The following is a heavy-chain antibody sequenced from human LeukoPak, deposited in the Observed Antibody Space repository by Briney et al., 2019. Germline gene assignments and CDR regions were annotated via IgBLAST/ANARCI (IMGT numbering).Heavy chain of an antibody. CDR1: GASVTSYY. J-gene: IGHJ5*02. Sequence: SETLSLTCSVSGASVTSYYWNWVRQTPGEGLEWIGYISSSETTDYGPSFKSRVTMSLDTSKNQFSLKLSSVTAADTGVYYCARGYCIDERCPVFPSWGQGTLVTVSS. CDR2: ISSSETT. D-gene: IGHD2-15*01. V-gene: IGHV4-59*02. CDR3: ARGYCIDERCPVFPS.